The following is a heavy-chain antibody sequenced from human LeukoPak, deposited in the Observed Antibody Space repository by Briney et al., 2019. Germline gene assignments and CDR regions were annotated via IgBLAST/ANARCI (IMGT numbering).Heavy chain of an antibody. D-gene: IGHD1-26*01. CDR3: AREASGSYFDY. CDR2: IYYSGST. CDR1: GGSISSGGYY. Sequence: SETLSLTCTVSGGSISSGGYYWSWIRQHPGKGLEWIGYIYYSGSTYYNPSLKSRVTISVDTSKNQFSLKLSSVTAADTAVYYCAREASGSYFDYWGQGTLVTVSS. J-gene: IGHJ4*02. V-gene: IGHV4-31*03.